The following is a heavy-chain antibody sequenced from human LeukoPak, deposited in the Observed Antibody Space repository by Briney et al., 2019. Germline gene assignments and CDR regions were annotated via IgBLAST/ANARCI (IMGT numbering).Heavy chain of an antibody. V-gene: IGHV3-74*01. J-gene: IGHJ4*02. D-gene: IGHD1-14*01. CDR1: GFTFSGYW. CDR3: ARCLKTTGIIDY. Sequence: GGSLRLSCAASGFTFSGYWMHWVRQAPGKGPEWIAYINRDGGDTIYADSVKGRFTISRDNANNMLYLQMSSLRAEDTAVYYCARCLKTTGIIDYWGQGTLVTVSS. CDR2: INRDGGDT.